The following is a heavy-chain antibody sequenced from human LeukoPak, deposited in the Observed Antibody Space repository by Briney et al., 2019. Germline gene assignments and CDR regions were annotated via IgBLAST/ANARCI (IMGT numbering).Heavy chain of an antibody. Sequence: SETLSLTCAVSGGSISSSSYYWGWIRQPPGKGLEWIGSIYYSGSTYYNPSLKSRVTISVDTSKNQFSLKLSSVTAADTAVYYCARQNGDHGRPPYYFDYWGQGTLVTVSS. CDR1: GGSISSSSYY. CDR3: ARQNGDHGRPPYYFDY. V-gene: IGHV4-39*01. J-gene: IGHJ4*02. CDR2: IYYSGST. D-gene: IGHD4-17*01.